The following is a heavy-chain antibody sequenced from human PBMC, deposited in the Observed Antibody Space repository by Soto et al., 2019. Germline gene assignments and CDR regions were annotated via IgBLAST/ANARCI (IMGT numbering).Heavy chain of an antibody. CDR1: GFNFSSYG. J-gene: IGHJ6*02. V-gene: IGHV3-33*01. Sequence: QVQLVESGGGVVQPVRYLRLSCAASGFNFSSYGMHWVRQARGKGQEWVAVIWYDGSNKYYADSVKGRFTISRDNSKNTLYLQMNSLRTEDTAVYYCARDGGYSYCYEYYGMDVWGQGTTVTVSS. CDR3: ARDGGYSYCYEYYGMDV. CDR2: IWYDGSNK. D-gene: IGHD5-18*01.